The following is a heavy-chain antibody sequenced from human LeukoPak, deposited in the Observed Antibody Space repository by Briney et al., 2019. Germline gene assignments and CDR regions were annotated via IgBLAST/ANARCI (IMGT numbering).Heavy chain of an antibody. CDR2: ISYDGSNK. CDR1: GFTFSSYG. V-gene: IGHV3-30*03. CDR3: AILTMIASSGLDAFDI. D-gene: IGHD3-22*01. Sequence: GGSLRLSCAASGFTFSSYGMHWVRQAPGKGLEWVAVISYDGSNKYYADSVKGRFTISRDNSKNTLYLQMNSLRAEDTAVYYCAILTMIASSGLDAFDIWGQGTMVTASS. J-gene: IGHJ3*02.